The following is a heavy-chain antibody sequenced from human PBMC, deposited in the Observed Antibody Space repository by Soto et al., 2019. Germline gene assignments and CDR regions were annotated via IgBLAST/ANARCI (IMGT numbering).Heavy chain of an antibody. J-gene: IGHJ5*02. CDR1: GFTVSSKY. CDR2: IYSGGST. Sequence: EVQLVETGGGLIQPGGSLRLSCAASGFTVSSKYMGWVRQAPGKGLEWVSVIYSGGSTNYADSVKGRFTVSRDNSKNMLYLQMNSLRAEDTAVYYCARDGGWYAGLDPWGQGTLVTVSS. V-gene: IGHV3-53*02. D-gene: IGHD6-19*01. CDR3: ARDGGWYAGLDP.